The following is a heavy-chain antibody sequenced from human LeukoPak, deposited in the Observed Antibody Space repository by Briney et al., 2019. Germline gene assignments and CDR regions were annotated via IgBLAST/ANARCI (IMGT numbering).Heavy chain of an antibody. D-gene: IGHD3-22*01. CDR2: IYHSGSI. CDR1: GGSISSSNW. Sequence: PSETLSLTCAVSGGSISSSNWWSWVRQPPGKGLEWIGEIYHSGSINYKSSLKSRVTISVDKSKNQFSLKLTSVTAADTAVYYCARDRYYYDSSGYPNWFDPWGQGTLVTVSS. CDR3: ARDRYYYDSSGYPNWFDP. J-gene: IGHJ5*02. V-gene: IGHV4-4*02.